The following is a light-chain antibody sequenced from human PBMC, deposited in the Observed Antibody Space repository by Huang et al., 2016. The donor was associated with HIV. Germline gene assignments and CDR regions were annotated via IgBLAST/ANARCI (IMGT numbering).Light chain of an antibody. CDR1: QSISSY. CDR2: AAS. J-gene: IGKJ2*01. Sequence: DIQMTQSPSSLSASVGDRVTITCRASQSISSYLNWYQQKPGKAPKLLIYAASSLQSGVPPRFSGRGSGTDFTLTISSLQPEDFATYYCQQSYSTLRYTFGQGTKLEIK. V-gene: IGKV1-39*01. CDR3: QQSYSTLRYT.